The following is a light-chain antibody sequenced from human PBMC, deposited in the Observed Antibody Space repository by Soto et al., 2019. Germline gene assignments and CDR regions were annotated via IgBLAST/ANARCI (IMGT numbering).Light chain of an antibody. Sequence: IVLTQSPGTLSLSPGERATLSCRASQSVSSSSLAWYQQKPGQPPRLLIFGASSRATGIPDRFSGSGSGTDFTLTASRLEPEDFAVYYCLQYGSSPITFGQGTRLEIK. CDR3: LQYGSSPIT. V-gene: IGKV3-20*01. CDR2: GAS. CDR1: QSVSSSS. J-gene: IGKJ5*01.